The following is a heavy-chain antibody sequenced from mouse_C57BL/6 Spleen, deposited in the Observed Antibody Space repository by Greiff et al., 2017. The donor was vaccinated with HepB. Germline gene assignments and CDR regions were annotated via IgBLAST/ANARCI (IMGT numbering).Heavy chain of an antibody. V-gene: IGHV1-64*01. Sequence: QVQLKQPGAELVKPGASVKLSCKASGYTFTSYWMHWVKQRPGQGLEWIGMIHPNSGSTNYNEKFKSKATLTVDKSSSTAYMQLSSLTSEDSAVYYCARNDYGSRGYYFDYWGQGTTLTVSS. CDR2: IHPNSGST. CDR3: ARNDYGSRGYYFDY. D-gene: IGHD1-1*01. J-gene: IGHJ2*01. CDR1: GYTFTSYW.